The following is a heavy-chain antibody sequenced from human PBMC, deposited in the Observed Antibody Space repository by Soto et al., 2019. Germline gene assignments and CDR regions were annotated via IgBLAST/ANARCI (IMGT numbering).Heavy chain of an antibody. CDR1: GGSFSGYI. CDR3: ASNSYGYNFYDY. J-gene: IGHJ4*02. CDR2: IYYSGST. D-gene: IGHD5-18*01. Sequence: PSETLSLTCDVYGGSFSGYIWTWIRQPPGKGLEWIGYIYYSGSTYYNPSLKSRVTISVDTSKNQFSLKLSSVTAADTAVYYCASNSYGYNFYDYWGQGTLVTVSS. V-gene: IGHV4-30-4*08.